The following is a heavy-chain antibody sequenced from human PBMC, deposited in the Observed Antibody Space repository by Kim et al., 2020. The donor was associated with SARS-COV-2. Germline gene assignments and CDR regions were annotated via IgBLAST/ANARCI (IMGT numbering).Heavy chain of an antibody. CDR2: IWLDGSKK. CDR3: ARDLRKGSYLLDP. D-gene: IGHD3-10*01. J-gene: IGHJ5*02. CDR1: GFSFSTSG. Sequence: GGSLRLSCAASGFSFSTSGMHWVRQAPGKGLEWVAVIWLDGSKKYYADSLKGRFTISRDNSKNTLYLQMNSLTVEDTAVYYCARDLRKGSYLLDPWGQGTLVTVSS. V-gene: IGHV3-33*01.